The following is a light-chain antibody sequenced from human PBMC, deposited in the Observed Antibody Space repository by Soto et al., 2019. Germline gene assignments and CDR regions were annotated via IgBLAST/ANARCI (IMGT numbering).Light chain of an antibody. J-gene: IGKJ1*01. CDR2: GAS. CDR3: QQYNNWPWT. Sequence: EIVMTHSPATLSVSPVGRSTLXGMASQSISDTLACYQLKPGQAPRLLMYGASKRATGWPARLSGSGSGTDFTLTISSLQSEDFAVYYCQQYNNWPWTFGQGTKVDIK. CDR1: QSISDT. V-gene: IGKV3-15*01.